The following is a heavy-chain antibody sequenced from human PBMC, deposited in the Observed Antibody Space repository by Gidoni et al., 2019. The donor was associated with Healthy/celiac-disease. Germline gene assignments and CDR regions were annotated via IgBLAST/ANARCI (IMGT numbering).Heavy chain of an antibody. V-gene: IGHV4-39*01. CDR2: IYYGGST. Sequence: QLQLQESGPGLVKPSETLSLTCTVPGGSISSSSYYWGWIRQPPGKVLEWIGSIYYGGSTYYNPSLKSRVTISVDTSKNQFSLKLSSVTAADTAVYYCARHDGRFPDYWGQGTLVTVSS. CDR3: ARHDGRFPDY. CDR1: GGSISSSSYY. D-gene: IGHD2-21*01. J-gene: IGHJ4*02.